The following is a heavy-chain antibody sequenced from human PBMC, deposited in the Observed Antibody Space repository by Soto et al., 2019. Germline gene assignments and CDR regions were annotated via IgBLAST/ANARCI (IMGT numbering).Heavy chain of an antibody. J-gene: IGHJ4*02. D-gene: IGHD3-16*02. CDR1: GFTFSSYS. CDR2: FSAGGGDNT. CDR3: AREARYDRGAYRYEGIDY. Sequence: EVQLLESGGGLAQPGGSLRLSCAASGFTFSSYSMNWVRRAPGKGLEWVSAFSAGGGDNTHYADSVKGRFTISRDNSKNTSFLQMNSLRAEDTARYFCAREARYDRGAYRYEGIDYWGQGTLVTVSS. V-gene: IGHV3-23*01.